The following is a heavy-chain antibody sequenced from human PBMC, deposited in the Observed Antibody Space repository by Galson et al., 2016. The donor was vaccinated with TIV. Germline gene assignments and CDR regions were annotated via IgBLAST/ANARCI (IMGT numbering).Heavy chain of an antibody. CDR2: INAANGNT. J-gene: IGHJ4*02. CDR3: AREAIAAAGYDY. D-gene: IGHD6-25*01. V-gene: IGHV1-3*01. CDR1: GYTFRSYP. Sequence: SVKVSCKASGYTFRSYPIHWVRQAPGERLEWMGWINAANGNTKFSQRFRGRVTFTRDTSATTVYMELNSLTSEDTAVYHCAREAIAAAGYDYWGQGTLVTVSS.